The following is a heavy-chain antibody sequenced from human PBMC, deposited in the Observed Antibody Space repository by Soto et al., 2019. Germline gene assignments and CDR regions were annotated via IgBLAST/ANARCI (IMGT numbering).Heavy chain of an antibody. CDR2: ISAHTGSS. CDR1: GYTFTSSG. Sequence: GASVKVSCKASGYTFTSSGMSWVRQAPGQGLEWMGWISAHTGSSEYAQRFQGRVTMTTDRSTSTAYMELRSLRSDDTAVYYCARGVVRRWFDPWGQGTLVTVSS. J-gene: IGHJ5*02. V-gene: IGHV1-18*01. D-gene: IGHD6-6*01. CDR3: ARGVVRRWFDP.